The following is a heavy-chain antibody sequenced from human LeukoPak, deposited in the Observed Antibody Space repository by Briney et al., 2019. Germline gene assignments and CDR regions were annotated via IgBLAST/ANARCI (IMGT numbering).Heavy chain of an antibody. J-gene: IGHJ4*02. CDR2: INHSRST. CDR1: GGSFSGYY. CDR3: ASSSVVTSSFDY. D-gene: IGHD4-23*01. Sequence: SETLSLTCAVYGGSFSGYYWSWIRQPPGKGLEWIGEINHSRSTNYNPSLKSRVTISVDTSKNQFSLKLSSVTAADTAVYYCASSSVVTSSFDYWGQGTLVTVSS. V-gene: IGHV4-34*01.